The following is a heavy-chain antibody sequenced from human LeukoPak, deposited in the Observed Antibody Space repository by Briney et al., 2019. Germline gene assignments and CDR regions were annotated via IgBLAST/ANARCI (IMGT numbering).Heavy chain of an antibody. V-gene: IGHV3-30*03. CDR3: ARDLRYYDSTDY. Sequence: GGSLRLSCAASGFPFSDYGMYWGRQAPGKVLEWLAVISYGGNSKYYAASGKGRFIISRDNAKNSLYLQMNSLRAEDTAVYYCARDLRYYDSTDYWGQGTLVTVSS. CDR1: GFPFSDYG. CDR2: ISYGGNSK. J-gene: IGHJ4*02. D-gene: IGHD3-22*01.